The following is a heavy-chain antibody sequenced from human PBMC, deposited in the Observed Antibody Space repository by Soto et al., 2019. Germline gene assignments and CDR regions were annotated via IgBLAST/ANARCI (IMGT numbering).Heavy chain of an antibody. V-gene: IGHV3-11*06. J-gene: IGHJ4*02. D-gene: IGHD3-3*01. CDR3: ARAPYYDVWSGYYPFDS. CDR2: ISSRSSYT. Sequence: RQAPGKGLEWFSYISSRSSYTDYADSVKGRFTISRDNAKNSLYLQMNSLRPEDTAVYYCARAPYYDVWSGYYPFDSWGQGTLVTVSS.